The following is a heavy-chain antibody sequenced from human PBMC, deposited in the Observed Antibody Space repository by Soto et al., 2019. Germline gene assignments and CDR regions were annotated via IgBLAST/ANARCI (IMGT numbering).Heavy chain of an antibody. D-gene: IGHD1-1*01. J-gene: IGHJ4*02. CDR3: AGAPIWNDVHTFAY. Sequence: EVQLVESGGGLVKPGGSLRLSCAASGFTFSSYSMNWVRQAPGKGLEWVSSISSSSSYIYYADSVKGRFTISRDNAKNSLFMQTNGPRAEDTAVYYCAGAPIWNDVHTFAYRSQGTLVTVSS. CDR1: GFTFSSYS. V-gene: IGHV3-21*01. CDR2: ISSSSSYI.